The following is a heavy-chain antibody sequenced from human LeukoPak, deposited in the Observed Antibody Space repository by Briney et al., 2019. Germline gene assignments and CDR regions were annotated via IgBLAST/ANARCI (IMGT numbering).Heavy chain of an antibody. V-gene: IGHV5-10-1*01. D-gene: IGHD5-18*01. Sequence: GESLRISCKGSGYIFTNYWITWVRQMPGKGLEWMGRIDPSDSYTNYSPSFQGHVTISADKSITIAYLQWSSLKASDTAMYYRARTRGYSYGPPFDFWGQGTLVTVSS. CDR1: GYIFTNYW. CDR2: IDPSDSYT. J-gene: IGHJ4*02. CDR3: ARTRGYSYGPPFDF.